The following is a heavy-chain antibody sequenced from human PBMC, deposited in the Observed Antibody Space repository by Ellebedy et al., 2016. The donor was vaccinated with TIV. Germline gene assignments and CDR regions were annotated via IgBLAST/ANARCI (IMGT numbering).Heavy chain of an antibody. J-gene: IGHJ6*02. CDR1: GFTFSSYA. D-gene: IGHD3-3*01. CDR3: VFLERASEDYYGMDV. V-gene: IGHV3-23*01. Sequence: GGSLRLXCAASGFTFSSYAMSWVRQAPGKGLEWVSAISGSGGSTYYADSVKGRFTISRDNSKNTLYLQMNSLRAEDTAVYYCVFLERASEDYYGMDVWGQGTTVTVSS. CDR2: ISGSGGST.